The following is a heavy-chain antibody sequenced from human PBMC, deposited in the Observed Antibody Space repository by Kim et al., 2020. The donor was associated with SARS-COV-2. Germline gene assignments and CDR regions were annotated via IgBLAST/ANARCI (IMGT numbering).Heavy chain of an antibody. J-gene: IGHJ1*01. Sequence: SETLSLTCTVSGGSISSGDYYWSWIRQPPGKGLEWIGYIYYSGSTYYNPSLKSRVTISVDTSKNQFSLKLSSVTAADTAVYYCARVRHRFGVVTGDFQHWGQGTLVTVSS. CDR3: ARVRHRFGVVTGDFQH. CDR1: GGSISSGDYY. D-gene: IGHD3-3*01. V-gene: IGHV4-30-4*01. CDR2: IYYSGST.